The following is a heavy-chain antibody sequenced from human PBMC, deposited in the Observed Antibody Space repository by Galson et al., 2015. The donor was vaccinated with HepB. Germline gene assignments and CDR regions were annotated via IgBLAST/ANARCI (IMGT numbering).Heavy chain of an antibody. CDR1: GFTFSSYS. J-gene: IGHJ6*03. CDR2: ISSSSSTI. CDR3: ARDDIVVVPAAMEGYYMDV. V-gene: IGHV3-48*01. Sequence: SLRLSCAASGFTFSSYSMNWVRQAPGKGLEWVSYISSSSSTIYYADSVKGRFTISRDNAKNSLYLQMNSLRAEDTAVYYCARDDIVVVPAAMEGYYMDVWGKGTTVTVSS. D-gene: IGHD2-2*01.